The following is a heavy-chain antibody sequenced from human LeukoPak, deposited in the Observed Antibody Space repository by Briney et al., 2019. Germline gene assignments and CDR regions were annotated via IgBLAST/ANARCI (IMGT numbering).Heavy chain of an antibody. D-gene: IGHD2-15*01. CDR2: ISGDGRDI. CDR1: AFTFSSYG. V-gene: IGHV3-23*01. J-gene: IGHJ6*03. Sequence: GGSLRLSCAASAFTFSSYGMSWVRQAPGKGLEWVSAISGDGRDIFYADAVKGRFTISRDNSKNTVYLLMNSLRTEDTAVYYCGRSRRINASLYYYMDVWGKGTTVTVSS. CDR3: GRSRRINASLYYYMDV.